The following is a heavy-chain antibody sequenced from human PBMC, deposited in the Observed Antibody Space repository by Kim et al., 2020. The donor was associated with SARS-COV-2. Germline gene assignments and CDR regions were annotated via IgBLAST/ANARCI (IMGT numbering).Heavy chain of an antibody. CDR2: T. J-gene: IGHJ4*02. Sequence: TYYTPSLKSRVTISVDTSKNQFSLKLSSVTAADTAVYYCASTVTLLRHDYWGQGTLVTVSS. V-gene: IGHV4-39*01. CDR3: ASTVTLLRHDY. D-gene: IGHD4-17*01.